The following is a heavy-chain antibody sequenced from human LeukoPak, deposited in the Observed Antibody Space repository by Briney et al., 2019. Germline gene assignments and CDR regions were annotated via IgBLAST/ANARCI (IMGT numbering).Heavy chain of an antibody. CDR3: ARAYYGSGSYSFDY. Sequence: TGGSQRLSCAASGFTFTSYSMNWVRQAPGKGLEWVSYISSSSSTIYYADSVKGRFTISRDNAKNSLYLQMNSLRAEDTAVYYCARAYYGSGSYSFDYWGQGTLVTVSS. CDR2: ISSSSSTI. D-gene: IGHD3-10*01. V-gene: IGHV3-48*01. J-gene: IGHJ4*02. CDR1: GFTFTSYS.